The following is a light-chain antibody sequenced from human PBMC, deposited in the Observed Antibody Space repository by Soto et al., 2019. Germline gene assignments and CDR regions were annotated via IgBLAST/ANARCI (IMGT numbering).Light chain of an antibody. V-gene: IGKV1-39*01. CDR2: AAS. CDR1: QSISSY. Sequence: DIQMTQSPSSLSASVVYRVSIACRASQSISSYLNWYQQKLGKAPKLLIYAASSLQTGVPSRFRGSGSGTDFTLTISSLQPEDFATYYCHQSYSTPLTFGGGTKVDIK. J-gene: IGKJ4*01. CDR3: HQSYSTPLT.